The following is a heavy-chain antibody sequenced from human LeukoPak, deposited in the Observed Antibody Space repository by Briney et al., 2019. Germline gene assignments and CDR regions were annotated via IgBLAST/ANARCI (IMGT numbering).Heavy chain of an antibody. J-gene: IGHJ4*02. D-gene: IGHD6-19*01. CDR2: IKQDGSVK. CDR3: ARGSTSGWPDYFDY. V-gene: IGHV3-7*01. Sequence: GGSLRLSCVVSGFTFSTYWMSWVRQAPGKGLECVATIKQDGSVKNYGDSVQGRFTISRDNAKNSLYLQMHSLRVEDTAVYYCARGSTSGWPDYFDYWGQGSVVTVSS. CDR1: GFTFSTYW.